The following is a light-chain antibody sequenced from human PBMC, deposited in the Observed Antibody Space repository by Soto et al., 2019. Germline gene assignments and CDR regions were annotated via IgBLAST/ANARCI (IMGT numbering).Light chain of an antibody. V-gene: IGKV1-17*03. CDR3: LQHNTYPFT. CDR1: QDISRF. Sequence: DVQMAQSPSAMSASVGDRVTIACRARQDISRFVAWFQHKPGRAPERLIYETSNLQPGVPSRFSVSGSWTEFTLAISGLQPEDFATYYCLQHNTYPFTFGQGTKLESK. J-gene: IGKJ2*01. CDR2: ETS.